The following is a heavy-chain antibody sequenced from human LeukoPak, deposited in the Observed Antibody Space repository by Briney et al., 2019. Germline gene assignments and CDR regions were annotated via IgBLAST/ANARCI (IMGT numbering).Heavy chain of an antibody. CDR3: ARGTLRYFDPADY. CDR2: INPNGGGT. D-gene: IGHD3-9*01. V-gene: IGHV1-2*02. CDR1: GYTFTGYY. Sequence: ASVKVSCKPSGYTFTGYYIHWVRQAPGQGLEWIGWINPNGGGTNYAQKFQGRVTMTRDTSISAAYMELSRLKSDDTAVYYCARGTLRYFDPADYWGQGTLVTVSS. J-gene: IGHJ4*02.